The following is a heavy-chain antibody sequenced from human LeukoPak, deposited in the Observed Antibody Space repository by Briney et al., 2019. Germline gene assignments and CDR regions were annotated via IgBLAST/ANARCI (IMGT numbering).Heavy chain of an antibody. J-gene: IGHJ4*02. CDR3: ARRDSGFDFFDN. Sequence: GESLKISCKGSGYSFTNYWIGWVRQMPGKGLEWMGIIYPGDSDTRYSPSFQGQVTISADKFLSTAYLQRSSLEASDNAMYYCARRDSGFDFFDNWGQGTLVTVSS. CDR2: IYPGDSDT. D-gene: IGHD5-12*01. CDR1: GYSFTNYW. V-gene: IGHV5-51*01.